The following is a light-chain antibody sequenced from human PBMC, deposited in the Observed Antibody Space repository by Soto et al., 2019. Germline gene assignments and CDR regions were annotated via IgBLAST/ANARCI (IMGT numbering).Light chain of an antibody. V-gene: IGKV1-33*01. Sequence: DIQMTQSPSSLSASVGDRVTITCQASRDITNYLNWYQQKPGKAPRLLLYDASSLETGVPSRFSGSGSGTDFTFTISSLQSEDIATYYCQHYDHLPITFGQGTRLEIK. CDR2: DAS. CDR3: QHYDHLPIT. J-gene: IGKJ5*01. CDR1: RDITNY.